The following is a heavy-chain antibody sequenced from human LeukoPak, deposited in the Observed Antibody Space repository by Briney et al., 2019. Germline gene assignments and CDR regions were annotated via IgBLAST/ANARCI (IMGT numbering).Heavy chain of an antibody. J-gene: IGHJ4*02. CDR3: LRDLNWSLDQ. D-gene: IGHD1-20*01. CDR1: GFTLSNHW. V-gene: IGHV3-74*01. Sequence: GSLRLSCAASGFTLSNHWMHWVRQAPGKGLVWVSRIKSDGITITYADSVKGRFTISRDNAKNTLYLQMNSLRAEDTAVYYCLRDLNWSLDQWGQGTLVTVSS. CDR2: IKSDGITI.